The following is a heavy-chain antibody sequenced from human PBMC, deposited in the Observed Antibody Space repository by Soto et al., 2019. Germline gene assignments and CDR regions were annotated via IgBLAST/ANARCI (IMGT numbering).Heavy chain of an antibody. Sequence: QVQLVQSGAEVKKPGASVKISCEASGYSFTSQYVHWVRQAPGQGLEWMGIINPNGGSTTYAQKFKGRVTMTRDTSTSTVYRERRRLTSEDPAVYYCAREEGLRPGGGGTEPLDIWGQGTMVTVAS. CDR3: AREEGLRPGGGGTEPLDI. CDR2: INPNGGST. V-gene: IGHV1-46*03. D-gene: IGHD5-12*01. CDR1: GYSFTSQY. J-gene: IGHJ3*02.